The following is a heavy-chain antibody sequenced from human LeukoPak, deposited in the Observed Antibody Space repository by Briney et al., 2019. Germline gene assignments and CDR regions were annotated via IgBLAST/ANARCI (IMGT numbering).Heavy chain of an antibody. V-gene: IGHV3-7*01. J-gene: IGHJ6*02. CDR2: IKPDGSEK. CDR3: ARDSLQIYYYGMDV. Sequence: GGSLRLSCAASGFTFSDYWMNWVRQAPGKGLESVANIKPDGSEKYYVDSVKGRFTISRDNAKNMLYLQMNSLRAEDTAVYYCARDSLQIYYYGMDVWGQGTTVTVSS. CDR1: GFTFSDYW.